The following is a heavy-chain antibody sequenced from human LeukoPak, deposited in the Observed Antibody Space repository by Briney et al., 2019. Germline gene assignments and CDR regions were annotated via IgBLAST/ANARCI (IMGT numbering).Heavy chain of an antibody. V-gene: IGHV4-39*07. D-gene: IGHD2-2*01. CDR3: ARVNVVVPAAMRGPIGN. J-gene: IGHJ4*02. CDR2: IYHSGST. CDR1: GGSISSSSYY. Sequence: SETLSLTCTVSGGSISSSSYYWGWIRQPPGKGLEWIGSIYHSGSTYYNPSLKSRVTISVDTSKNQFSLKLSSVTAADTAVYYCARVNVVVPAAMRGPIGNWGQGTLVTVSS.